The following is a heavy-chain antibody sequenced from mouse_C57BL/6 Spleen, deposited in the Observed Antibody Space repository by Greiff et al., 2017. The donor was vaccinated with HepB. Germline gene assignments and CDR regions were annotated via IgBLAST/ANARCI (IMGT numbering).Heavy chain of an antibody. D-gene: IGHD1-1*01. V-gene: IGHV14-4*01. J-gene: IGHJ2*01. Sequence: EVMLQQSGAELVRPGASVKLSCTASGFNIKDDYMHWVKQRPEQGLEWIGWIDPENGDTEYASKFQGKATITADTSSNTAYLQLSSLTSEDTAVYYCTPVGRGYWGQGTTLTVSS. CDR2: IDPENGDT. CDR1: GFNIKDDY. CDR3: TPVGRGY.